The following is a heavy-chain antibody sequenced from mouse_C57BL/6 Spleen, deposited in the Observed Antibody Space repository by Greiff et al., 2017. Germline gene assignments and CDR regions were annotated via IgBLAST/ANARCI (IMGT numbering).Heavy chain of an antibody. D-gene: IGHD2-4*01. CDR2: ISNGGGST. CDR3: ARPHIYDYDGACFAY. Sequence: EVQLVESGGGLVQPGGSLKLSCAASGFTFSDYYMYWVRQTPEKRLEWVAYISNGGGSTYYPDTVKGRFTISRDNANNTLYLQMSRLKSEDTAMYYCARPHIYDYDGACFAYWGQGTLVTVSA. V-gene: IGHV5-12*01. J-gene: IGHJ3*01. CDR1: GFTFSDYY.